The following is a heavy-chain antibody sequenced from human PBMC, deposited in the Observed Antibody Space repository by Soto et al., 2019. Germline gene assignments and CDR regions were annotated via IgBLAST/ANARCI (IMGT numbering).Heavy chain of an antibody. D-gene: IGHD3-22*01. Sequence: HPGGSLRLSCETSGLTFSSYALHWVRQAPGKGLKWVAVVSYGGTYKYYADSVKGRFTISRDNSRNTLYLQMNSQTVEDTAVYYCAREGHYSNSSGAYYGNWFDPWGQGTRVTVSS. CDR2: VSYGGTYK. CDR1: GLTFSSYA. J-gene: IGHJ5*02. CDR3: AREGHYSNSSGAYYGNWFDP. V-gene: IGHV3-30*04.